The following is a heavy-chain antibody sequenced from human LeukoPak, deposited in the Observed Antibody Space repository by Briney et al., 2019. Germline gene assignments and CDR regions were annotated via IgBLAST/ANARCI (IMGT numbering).Heavy chain of an antibody. CDR2: IYSGGST. CDR3: ASLWDIELAFDI. V-gene: IGHV3-66*02. J-gene: IGHJ3*02. D-gene: IGHD3-16*01. CDR1: GFTVSSNY. Sequence: GGSLRLSCAASGFTVSSNYMSWVRQAPGKGLEWVSVIYSGGSTYYTDSVKGRFTISRDNSKNTLYLQMNSLRAEDTAVYYCASLWDIELAFDIWGQGTMVTVSS.